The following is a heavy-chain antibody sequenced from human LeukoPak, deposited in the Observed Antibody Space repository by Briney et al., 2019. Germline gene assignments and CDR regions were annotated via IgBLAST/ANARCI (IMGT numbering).Heavy chain of an antibody. V-gene: IGHV4-39*01. J-gene: IGHJ4*02. D-gene: IGHD5-24*01. CDR2: IYYRGST. CDR3: ARLHGYHFAVSRKYFDY. Sequence: PSETLSLTCTVSGGSISSTIYYWGWIRQPPGKGLEWIGSIYYRGSTYYNPSLKSRVAISVDTSKNQFSLKLSSVTAADTAVYYCARLHGYHFAVSRKYFDYWGQGTLVTVSS. CDR1: GGSISSTIYY.